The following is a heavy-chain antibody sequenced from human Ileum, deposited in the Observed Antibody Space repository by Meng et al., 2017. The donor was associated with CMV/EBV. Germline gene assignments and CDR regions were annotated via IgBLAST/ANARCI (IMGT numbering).Heavy chain of an antibody. V-gene: IGHV2-5*01. CDR3: ARNHKADWFDP. CDR1: GFSPSSSGVG. Sequence: CTFSGFSPSSSGVGVGWIRQPPGKALEWLALIYWSDDKYYSPSLKSRLSITKDTSKNQVVLTMTSMDPVDTATYYCARNHKADWFDPWGQGTLVTVSS. J-gene: IGHJ5*02. CDR2: IYWSDDK.